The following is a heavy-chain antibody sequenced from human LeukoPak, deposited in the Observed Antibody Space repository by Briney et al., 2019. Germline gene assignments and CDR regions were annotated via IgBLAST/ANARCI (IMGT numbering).Heavy chain of an antibody. J-gene: IGHJ4*02. D-gene: IGHD1-14*01. V-gene: IGHV3-23*01. CDR1: GFTFSTYA. Sequence: QTGGSLILSCAASGFTFSTYAMSWVRQAPGKGLEWVSGLTGGGGGTSYADSVKGRFTISRDNSKNTLYLQMNSLRAEDTAVYYCAKDKGAVTGTFDYWGQGTLVTVSS. CDR2: LTGGGGGT. CDR3: AKDKGAVTGTFDY.